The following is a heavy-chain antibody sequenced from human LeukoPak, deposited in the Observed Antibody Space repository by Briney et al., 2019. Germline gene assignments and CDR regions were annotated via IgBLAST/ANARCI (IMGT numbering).Heavy chain of an antibody. CDR3: ARGSSWYDYYCYGMDV. CDR2: IYYSGST. CDR1: GGSISSSSYY. Sequence: PSETLSLTCTVSGGSISSSSYYWGWIRQPPGKGLEWIGSIYYSGSTYYNPSLKSRVTISVDTSKNQFSLKLSSVTAADTAVYYCARGSSWYDYYCYGMDVWGQGTTVTVSS. J-gene: IGHJ6*02. D-gene: IGHD6-13*01. V-gene: IGHV4-39*01.